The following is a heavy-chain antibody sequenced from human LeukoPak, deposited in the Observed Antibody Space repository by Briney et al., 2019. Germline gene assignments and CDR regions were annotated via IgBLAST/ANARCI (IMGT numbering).Heavy chain of an antibody. D-gene: IGHD3-10*01. J-gene: IGHJ5*02. V-gene: IGHV4-34*01. CDR1: GGSFSGYF. Sequence: SETLSLTCAVFGGSFSGYFWSWIRQPPGKGLEWIGEINESGSTNYNPSLKSRVTISIDTSKNHFSLKLSSVTAADTAVYYCARYTMATARGWFDPWGQGTLVTVSS. CDR3: ARYTMATARGWFDP. CDR2: INESGST.